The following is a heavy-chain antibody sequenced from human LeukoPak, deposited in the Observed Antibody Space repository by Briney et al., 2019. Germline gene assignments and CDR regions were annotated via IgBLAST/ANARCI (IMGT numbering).Heavy chain of an antibody. J-gene: IGHJ4*02. Sequence: GGSLRLSCAASGFTFSSYSMNWVRQAPGKGLEWVSPISSSSSYIYYADSVKGRFTISRDNAKNSLYLQMNSLRAEGTAVYYCARDQEVKIVGAPPGYWGQGTLVTVSS. D-gene: IGHD1-26*01. CDR1: GFTFSSYS. CDR3: ARDQEVKIVGAPPGY. CDR2: ISSSSSYI. V-gene: IGHV3-21*01.